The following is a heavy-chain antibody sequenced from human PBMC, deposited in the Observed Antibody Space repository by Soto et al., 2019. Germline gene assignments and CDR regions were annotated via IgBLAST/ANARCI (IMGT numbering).Heavy chain of an antibody. J-gene: IGHJ6*03. V-gene: IGHV3-11*01. CDR2: ISSSGSTI. D-gene: IGHD3-10*01. Sequence: GGSLRLSCAASGFTFSDYYMSWIRQAPGKGLEWVSYISSSGSTIYYADSVKGRFTISRDNAKNSLYLQMNSLRAEDTAVYYCARDGSGWFSPTEGGYYYYYYMDVWGKGTTVTVSS. CDR1: GFTFSDYY. CDR3: ARDGSGWFSPTEGGYYYYYYMDV.